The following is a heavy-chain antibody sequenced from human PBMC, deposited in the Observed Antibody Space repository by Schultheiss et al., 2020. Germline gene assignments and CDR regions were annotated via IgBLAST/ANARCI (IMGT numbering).Heavy chain of an antibody. CDR3: AKGPYSSSWYGVDYFDY. V-gene: IGHV3-30*18. CDR1: GFTFSSYG. D-gene: IGHD6-13*01. J-gene: IGHJ4*02. Sequence: SCAASGFTFSSYGMHWVRQAPGKGLEWVAVISYDGSNKYYADSVKGRFTISRDNSKNTLYLQMNSLRAEDTAVYYCAKGPYSSSWYGVDYFDYWGQGTLVTVSS. CDR2: ISYDGSNK.